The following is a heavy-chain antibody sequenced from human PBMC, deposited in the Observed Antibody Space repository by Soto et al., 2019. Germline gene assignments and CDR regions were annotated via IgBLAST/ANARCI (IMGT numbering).Heavy chain of an antibody. Sequence: PPETLSLTCAPCGGRFSGFDRSWVRQPPGKGLEWIGEINDSGTTNYNPSLKSRVTISADTSKNQFSLQLNSVTPEDTAVYYCARVEYTQSEYYHGMDVWGQGTTVTVSS. CDR2: INDSGTT. CDR1: GGRFSGFD. D-gene: IGHD2-15*01. CDR3: ARVEYTQSEYYHGMDV. V-gene: IGHV4-34*01. J-gene: IGHJ6*02.